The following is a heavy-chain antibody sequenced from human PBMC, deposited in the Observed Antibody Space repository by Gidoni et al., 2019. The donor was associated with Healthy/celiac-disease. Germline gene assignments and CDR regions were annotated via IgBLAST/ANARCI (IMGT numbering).Heavy chain of an antibody. J-gene: IGHJ5*02. V-gene: IGHV4-61*02. CDR2: IYTSGST. D-gene: IGHD4-17*01. Sequence: QVQLQESGPGLVKPSQTLSLTCTVSGGSISSGSYYWSWIRQPAGKGLEWIGRIYTSGSTNYNPSLKSRVTISVDTSKNQFSLKLSSVTAADTAVYYCARYDYGDSGFDPWGQGTLVTVSS. CDR3: ARYDYGDSGFDP. CDR1: GGSISSGSYY.